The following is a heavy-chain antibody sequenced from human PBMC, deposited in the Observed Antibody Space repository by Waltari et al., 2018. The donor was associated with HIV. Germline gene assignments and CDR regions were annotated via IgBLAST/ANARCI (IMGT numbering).Heavy chain of an antibody. V-gene: IGHV3-30*02. CDR1: GFTFRSSG. CDR2: IRYDGSNK. J-gene: IGHJ4*02. Sequence: QVQLVESGGGVVQTGGSLRLSCAASGFTFRSSGRHWVRQAPGKGLEWVAFIRYDGSNKYYADSVKGRFTISRDNSKNTLYLQMNSLRAEDTAVYYCAKDLYSSGWQGYFDYWGQGTLVTVSS. CDR3: AKDLYSSGWQGYFDY. D-gene: IGHD6-19*01.